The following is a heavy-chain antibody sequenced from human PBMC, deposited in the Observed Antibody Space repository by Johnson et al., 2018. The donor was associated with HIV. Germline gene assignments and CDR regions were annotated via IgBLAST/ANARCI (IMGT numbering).Heavy chain of an antibody. CDR1: GFSVSSNY. D-gene: IGHD5-24*01. J-gene: IGHJ3*02. Sequence: VQLVESGGGLVQPGGSLRLSCGASGFSVSSNYMSWVRQAPGKGLEWVSVIYSGGSTYYADSVKGRFTISRDNSKNTLYLQMNSLRAEDTAVYYCARALLSASTIGAFDIWGQGTMVTVSS. V-gene: IGHV3-66*01. CDR3: ARALLSASTIGAFDI. CDR2: IYSGGST.